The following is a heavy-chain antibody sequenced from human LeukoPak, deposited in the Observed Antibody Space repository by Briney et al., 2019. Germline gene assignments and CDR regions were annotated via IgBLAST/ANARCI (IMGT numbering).Heavy chain of an antibody. CDR2: IHFSGNT. D-gene: IGHD3-3*01. V-gene: IGHV4-59*01. J-gene: IGHJ4*02. Sequence: PSETLSLTRTVSGGSISSYYRSWIRQSPGKGLEWIGYIHFSGNTNYNPSLKSRVTISSDTSKNQFSLKLSSVTAADTAVYYCARAFWSGPLDYWGQGTLVTVSS. CDR3: ARAFWSGPLDY. CDR1: GGSISSYY.